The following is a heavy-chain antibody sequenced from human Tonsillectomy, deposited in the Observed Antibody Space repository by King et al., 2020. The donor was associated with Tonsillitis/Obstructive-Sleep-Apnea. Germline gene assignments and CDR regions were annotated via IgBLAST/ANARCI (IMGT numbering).Heavy chain of an antibody. CDR2: IRGSNGGT. V-gene: IGHV3-23*04. CDR1: GFTFSTYA. D-gene: IGHD6-19*01. Sequence: VQLVESGGGLVQPGGSLRLSCVASGFTFSTYAMTWVRQAPGKGPEWVSGIRGSNGGTYYADSVKGRFTISRDNSKNPLYLQMNSMRADDTALYYCAKDFAAVTGDPGSWGQGTLVTVSS. J-gene: IGHJ5*02. CDR3: AKDFAAVTGDPGS.